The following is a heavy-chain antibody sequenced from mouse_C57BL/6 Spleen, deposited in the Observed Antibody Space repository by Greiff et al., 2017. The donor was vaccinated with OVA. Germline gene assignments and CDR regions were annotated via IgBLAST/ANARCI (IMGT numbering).Heavy chain of an antibody. V-gene: IGHV1-50*01. CDR2: IDPSVSYN. D-gene: IGHD1-1*02. Sequence: VQLQQPGAELVKPGASVKLSCKASGYTFTSYWMQWVKQRPGQGLEWIGEIDPSVSYNNYNQKFKGKATLTVDTSSSTAYMQLSSLTSEDSAVYYCARSGGYGLDDWGQGTTLTVSS. CDR1: GYTFTSYW. J-gene: IGHJ2*01. CDR3: ARSGGYGLDD.